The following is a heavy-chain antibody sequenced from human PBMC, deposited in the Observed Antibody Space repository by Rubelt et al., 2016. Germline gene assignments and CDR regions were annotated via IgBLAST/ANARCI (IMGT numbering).Heavy chain of an antibody. J-gene: IGHJ1*01. V-gene: IGHV4-34*01. CDR1: GGSFSGYY. CDR3: ARRGFRRPDYYPLED. Sequence: QVQLQESGPGLVKPSETLSLTCAVYGGSFSGYYWSWIRQPPEKGLEGIGEINHSGTNNNTPSHKSRVTTSIQTSKNQCSLKLRSATAADTAVDYCARRGFRRPDYYPLEDWGQGALVTVSS. CDR2: INHSGTN. D-gene: IGHD1-26*01.